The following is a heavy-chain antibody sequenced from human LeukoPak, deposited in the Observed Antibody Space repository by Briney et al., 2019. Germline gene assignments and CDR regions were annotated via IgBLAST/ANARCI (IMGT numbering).Heavy chain of an antibody. V-gene: IGHV3-23*01. CDR2: TGGNGRNI. D-gene: IGHD4-17*01. Sequence: PGGSLRLSCAASGFMFSTYSMTWVRQAPGKALEWVSYTGGNGRNILYADSVKGRFTISRDLSKSTLYLQMNSLRVEDTAMYYCAKERATTTAFDYWGQGTLVTVSS. J-gene: IGHJ4*02. CDR3: AKERATTTAFDY. CDR1: GFMFSTYS.